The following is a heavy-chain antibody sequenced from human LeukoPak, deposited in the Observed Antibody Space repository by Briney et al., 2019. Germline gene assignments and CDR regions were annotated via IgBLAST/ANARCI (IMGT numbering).Heavy chain of an antibody. D-gene: IGHD6-13*01. Sequence: ASGEVCCKAAGYTVTSYGVSWGRQSAGQGLEGRGWMSAYNGNTNYAQKLQGRVTMTTDASTSTDYMELRSLRSEDTAVYYCARDGSSSWQRPFDYWGQGTLVTVSS. CDR3: ARDGSSSWQRPFDY. V-gene: IGHV1-18*01. CDR1: GYTVTSYG. CDR2: MSAYNGNT. J-gene: IGHJ4*02.